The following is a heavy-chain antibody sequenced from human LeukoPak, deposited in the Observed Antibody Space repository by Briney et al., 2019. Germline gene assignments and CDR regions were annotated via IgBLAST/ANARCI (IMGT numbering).Heavy chain of an antibody. J-gene: IGHJ4*02. CDR2: IIPILGIA. Sequence: ASVKVSCKASGYTFTSYGISWVRQAPGQGLEWMGRIIPILGIANYAQKFQGRVTITADKSTSTAYMELSSLRSEDTAVYYCARALSGSYRFDYWGQGTLVTVSS. CDR1: GYTFTSYG. V-gene: IGHV1-69*04. CDR3: ARALSGSYRFDY. D-gene: IGHD1-26*01.